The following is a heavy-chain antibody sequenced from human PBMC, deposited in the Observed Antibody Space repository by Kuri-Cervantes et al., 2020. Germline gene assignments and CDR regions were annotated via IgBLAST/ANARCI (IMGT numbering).Heavy chain of an antibody. D-gene: IGHD3-22*01. J-gene: IGHJ5*02. CDR1: GFTFSSYS. CDR2: ISSSSSTI. CDR3: ARADSSGYSWARAPGGWFDP. Sequence: GGSLRLSCAASGFTFSSYSMNWVRQAPGKGLEWVSYISSSSSTIYYADSVKGRFTISRDNSKNTLYLQMNSLRAEDTAVYYCARADSSGYSWARAPGGWFDPWGQGTLVTVSS. V-gene: IGHV3-48*01.